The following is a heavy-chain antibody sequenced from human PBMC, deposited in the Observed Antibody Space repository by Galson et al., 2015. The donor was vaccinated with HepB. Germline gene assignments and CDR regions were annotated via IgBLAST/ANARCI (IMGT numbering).Heavy chain of an antibody. Sequence: CTVSGVSISNYYWSWIRQPPGKGLEWIGYIYYSGNTNYNPSLKSRVTISLDRSKNQFSLKLSSVTAADTAVYYCARHPYDFWSGYPRFDPWGQGTLVTVSS. J-gene: IGHJ5*02. CDR3: ARHPYDFWSGYPRFDP. CDR1: GVSISNYY. V-gene: IGHV4-59*08. D-gene: IGHD3-3*01. CDR2: IYYSGNT.